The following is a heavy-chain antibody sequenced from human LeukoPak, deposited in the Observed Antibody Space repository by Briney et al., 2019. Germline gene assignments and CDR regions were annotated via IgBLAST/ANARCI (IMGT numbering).Heavy chain of an antibody. D-gene: IGHD3-16*02. CDR3: ARAAPRVTFGGVIRL. J-gene: IGHJ4*02. CDR2: INHSGST. V-gene: IGHV4-34*01. Sequence: SETLSLTCAVYGGSFSGYYWSWIRQPPGKGLEWIGEINHSGSTNYNPSLKSRVTISVDMSKNQFSLKLSSVTAADTAVYYCARAAPRVTFGGVIRLWGQGTLVTVSS. CDR1: GGSFSGYY.